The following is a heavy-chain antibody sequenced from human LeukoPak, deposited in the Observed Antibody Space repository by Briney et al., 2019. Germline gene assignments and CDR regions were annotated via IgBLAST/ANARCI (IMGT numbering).Heavy chain of an antibody. CDR2: IKQDGGEK. V-gene: IGHV3-7*01. Sequence: GGSLRLSCAASGFTFSSYGMHWVRQAPGKGLEWVANIKQDGGEKYYVDSVKGRFTISRDNAKNSLFLQMNSLRAEDTAVYYCTRLGGSYYTYWGQGTLVTVSS. CDR3: TRLGGSYYTY. D-gene: IGHD1-26*01. CDR1: GFTFSSYG. J-gene: IGHJ4*02.